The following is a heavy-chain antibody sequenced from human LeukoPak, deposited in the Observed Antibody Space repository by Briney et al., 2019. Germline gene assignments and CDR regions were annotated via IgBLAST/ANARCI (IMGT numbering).Heavy chain of an antibody. CDR1: GFTFGDYA. CDR3: TRVGGAVAGHYYYYYMDV. CDR2: IRSKAYGGTT. V-gene: IGHV3-49*04. Sequence: GGSLRLSCTASGFTFGDYAMSWVRQAPGKGLEWVGFIRSKAYGGTTEYAASVKGRFTISRDDSKSIAYLQMNSLKTEDTAVYYCTRVGGAVAGHYYYYYMDVWGKGTTVTVSS. J-gene: IGHJ6*03. D-gene: IGHD6-19*01.